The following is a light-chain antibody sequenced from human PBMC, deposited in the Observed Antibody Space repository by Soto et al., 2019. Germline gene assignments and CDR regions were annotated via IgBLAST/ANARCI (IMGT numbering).Light chain of an antibody. Sequence: QSVLTQPPSASGTPGQRVTISCSGSISNIGSNYVFWYQQLPGTAPKLLIYRNNKRPSRVPDRFSGSKSGTSASLAISGLRSEDEADYYCAAWDDSLSGSYVFGTGTKVTVL. V-gene: IGLV1-47*01. CDR3: AAWDDSLSGSYV. J-gene: IGLJ1*01. CDR2: RNN. CDR1: ISNIGSNY.